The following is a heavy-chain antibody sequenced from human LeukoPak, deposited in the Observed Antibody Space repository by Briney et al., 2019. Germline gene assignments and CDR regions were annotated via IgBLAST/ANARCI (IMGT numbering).Heavy chain of an antibody. V-gene: IGHV3-53*04. CDR2: IYSGGST. CDR1: GFTVSSNY. CDR3: ARDRPPGGGYYYYGMDV. D-gene: IGHD3-16*01. Sequence: GGSLRLSCAASGFTVSSNYMSWVRQAPGKGLEWVSVIYSGGSTYYEDSVKGRFTISRHNSKSTLYLQMNSLRAEDTAVYYCARDRPPGGGYYYYGMDVWGQGTTVTVSS. J-gene: IGHJ6*02.